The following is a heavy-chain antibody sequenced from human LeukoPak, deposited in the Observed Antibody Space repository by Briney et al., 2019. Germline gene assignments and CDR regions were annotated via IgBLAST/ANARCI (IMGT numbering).Heavy chain of an antibody. CDR2: VSSSGSTI. Sequence: GGSLRLSCAASGFTFNSYEMNWVRQAPGKGLEWISYVSSSGSTIYYADSVKGRFTISRDNAKNSLYLQMNSLRAEDTAVYYCARDVAPIEYWGQGTLVTVSS. CDR1: GFTFNSYE. CDR3: ARDVAPIEY. V-gene: IGHV3-48*03. J-gene: IGHJ4*02.